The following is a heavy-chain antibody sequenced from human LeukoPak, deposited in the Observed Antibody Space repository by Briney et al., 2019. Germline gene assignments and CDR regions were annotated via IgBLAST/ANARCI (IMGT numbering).Heavy chain of an antibody. J-gene: IGHJ6*02. CDR1: GFTFSGHW. Sequence: GESLRLSCAASGFTFSGHWMHRVRQVPGKGLVWVSCINVDGSITSHADSVKGRFTISRDNAKNTLYLQLNSLRAEDTAVYYCARGGNYYYYGMDVWGQGTTVTVSS. D-gene: IGHD6-13*01. V-gene: IGHV3-74*01. CDR2: INVDGSIT. CDR3: ARGGNYYYYGMDV.